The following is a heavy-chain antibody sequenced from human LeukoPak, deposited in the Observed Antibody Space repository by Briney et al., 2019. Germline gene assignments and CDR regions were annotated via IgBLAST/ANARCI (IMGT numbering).Heavy chain of an antibody. CDR1: GFTFSSYG. D-gene: IGHD6-19*01. J-gene: IGHJ4*02. CDR2: ISGSGGST. Sequence: GGSLRLSCAASGFTFSSYGMSWVRQAPGKGLEWVSAISGSGGSTYYADSVKGRFTISRDNSKNTLYLQMNSLRAEDTAVYYCARHSYSSGWYFDYWGQGTLVTVSS. CDR3: ARHSYSSGWYFDY. V-gene: IGHV3-23*01.